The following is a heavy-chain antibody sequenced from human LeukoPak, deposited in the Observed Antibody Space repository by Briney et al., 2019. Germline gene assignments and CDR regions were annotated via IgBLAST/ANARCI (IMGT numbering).Heavy chain of an antibody. V-gene: IGHV3-7*04. CDR2: IKQDGSKK. Sequence: GGSLRLSCVASEFPFSSYWMTWVRQAPGKGLEWVANIKQDGSKKSYVDSVKGRFTISRDNAKNSLYLQMNSLRAEDTAIYYCTRVGYIDEGIDYWGQGTLVTVSS. CDR1: EFPFSSYW. J-gene: IGHJ4*02. CDR3: TRVGYIDEGIDY. D-gene: IGHD5-24*01.